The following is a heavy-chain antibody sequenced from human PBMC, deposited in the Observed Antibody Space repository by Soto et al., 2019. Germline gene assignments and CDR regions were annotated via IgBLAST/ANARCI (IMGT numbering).Heavy chain of an antibody. V-gene: IGHV3-23*01. J-gene: IGHJ4*02. CDR3: AKDHLGIAAAKYFDY. Sequence: GGSLRLSCAASGFTFSSYAMSWVRQAPGKGLEWVSAISGSGGSTYYADSVKGRFTISRDNSKNTLYLQMNSLRAEDTAVDYCAKDHLGIAAAKYFDYWGQGTLVTVSS. CDR2: ISGSGGST. D-gene: IGHD6-13*01. CDR1: GFTFSSYA.